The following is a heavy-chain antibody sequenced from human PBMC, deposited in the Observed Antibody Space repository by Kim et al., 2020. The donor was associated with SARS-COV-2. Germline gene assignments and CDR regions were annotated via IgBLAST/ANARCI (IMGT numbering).Heavy chain of an antibody. V-gene: IGHV3-33*06. CDR1: GFTFSSYG. CDR3: AKDRSAVYVWGGYSGMDV. J-gene: IGHJ6*02. Sequence: GGSLRLSCAASGFTFSSYGMHWVRQAPGKGLEWVAVIWYDGSNKYYADSVKGRFTISRDNSKNTLYLQMNSLRAEDTAVYYCAKDRSAVYVWGGYSGMDVSGPGTSVTFS. CDR2: IWYDGSNK. D-gene: IGHD3-16*01.